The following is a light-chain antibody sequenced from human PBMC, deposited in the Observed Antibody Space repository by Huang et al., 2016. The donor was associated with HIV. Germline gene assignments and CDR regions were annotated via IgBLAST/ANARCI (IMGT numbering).Light chain of an antibody. CDR3: QQYNNWPPWT. CDR2: GAS. J-gene: IGKJ1*01. V-gene: IGKV3-15*01. CDR1: ESVSSS. Sequence: EIVMTQSPATLSVSPGERATLSCRASESVSSSLAWYQQKPGQSPRLLIFGASTRAAGFPVRFSGSGAGTEFTLTISSLQSEDFAVYYCQQYNNWPPWTFGQGTKVEIK.